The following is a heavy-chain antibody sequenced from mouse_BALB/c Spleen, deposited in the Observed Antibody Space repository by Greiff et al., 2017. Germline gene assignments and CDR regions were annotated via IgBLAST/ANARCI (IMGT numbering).Heavy chain of an antibody. CDR3: ARVDPADYFDY. CDR2: ISSGGST. V-gene: IGHV5-6-5*01. CDR1: GFTFSSYA. Sequence: EVKLVESGGGLVKPGGSLKLSCAASGFTFSSYAMSWVRQTPEKRLEWVASISSGGSTYYPDSVKGRFTISRDNARNILYLQMSSLRSEDTAMYYCARVDPADYFDYWGQGTTLTVSS. J-gene: IGHJ2*01.